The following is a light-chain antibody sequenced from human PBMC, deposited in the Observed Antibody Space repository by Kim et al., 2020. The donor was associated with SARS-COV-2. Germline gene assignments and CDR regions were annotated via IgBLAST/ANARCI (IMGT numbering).Light chain of an antibody. CDR1: QSVTSSY. CDR3: QQFGASPMT. Sequence: SPGERATPSCRASQSVTSSYVAWYQHKPGQAPRLLIYGASSRATGIPDRVSGSGSGTDFTLTISRLEPEDFAVYYCQQFGASPMTFGQGTRLEIK. J-gene: IGKJ5*01. V-gene: IGKV3-20*01. CDR2: GAS.